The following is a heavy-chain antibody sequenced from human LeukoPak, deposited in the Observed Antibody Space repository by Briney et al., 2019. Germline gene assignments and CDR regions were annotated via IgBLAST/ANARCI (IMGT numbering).Heavy chain of an antibody. Sequence: GGSLRLSCAASGFTFSNFWMHWVRQAPGKGLVWVSRINSDGSAATYADSVKGRFTISRDNAKNTLYLQMNSLRAEDSAVYYCAKGIWGFKANVAFDIWGQGTMVTVSS. CDR1: GFTFSNFW. V-gene: IGHV3-74*01. CDR3: AKGIWGFKANVAFDI. CDR2: INSDGSAA. D-gene: IGHD2/OR15-2a*01. J-gene: IGHJ3*02.